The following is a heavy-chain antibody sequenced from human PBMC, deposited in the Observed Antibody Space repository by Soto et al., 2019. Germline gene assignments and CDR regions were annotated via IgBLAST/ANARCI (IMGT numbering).Heavy chain of an antibody. CDR1: GFSFNTYE. V-gene: IGHV3-48*03. CDR2: ISTSGSTI. J-gene: IGHJ4*02. CDR3: AYGGSCDY. Sequence: EVQLVESGGGLVQPGGSLRLSCAASGFSFNTYEMNWVRQAPGKGLEWVSYISTSGSTIYYADSVKGRFTISRDNGTNALYLQMNGLRAEDTAVYYCAYGGSCDYWGQGTQVTVSS. D-gene: IGHD1-26*01.